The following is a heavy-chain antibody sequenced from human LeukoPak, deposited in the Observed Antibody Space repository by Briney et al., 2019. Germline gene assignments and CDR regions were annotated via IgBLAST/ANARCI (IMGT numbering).Heavy chain of an antibody. V-gene: IGHV1-18*01. D-gene: IGHD6-19*01. J-gene: IGHJ4*02. Sequence: WASVTVSCKASGYTFTNYGISWVRQAPGQGLEWMGWISAYNGNTNYAQKLQGRVTMTTDTSTSTAYMEPRSLRSDDTAVYYCARDQAVAAGYWGQGTLVTVSS. CDR3: ARDQAVAAGY. CDR2: ISAYNGNT. CDR1: GYTFTNYG.